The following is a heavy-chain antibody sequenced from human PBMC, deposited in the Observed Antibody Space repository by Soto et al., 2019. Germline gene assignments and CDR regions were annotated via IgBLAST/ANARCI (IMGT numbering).Heavy chain of an antibody. CDR2: IWYDGSNK. D-gene: IGHD6-6*01. CDR1: GFTFSNYS. J-gene: IGHJ4*02. V-gene: IGHV3-33*08. Sequence: VQLLESGGGLVQPGGSLRLSCAASGFTFSNYSMSWVRQAPGKGLEWVAVIWYDGSNKYYAESVKGRFTISRDNSKNKLYLQMNSLRAEDTAVYYCVREEYTRSAQYFDYWGQGTLVTVSS. CDR3: VREEYTRSAQYFDY.